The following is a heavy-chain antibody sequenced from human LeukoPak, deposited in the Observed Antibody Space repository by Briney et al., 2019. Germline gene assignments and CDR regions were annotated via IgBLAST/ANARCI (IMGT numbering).Heavy chain of an antibody. V-gene: IGHV1-24*01. CDR2: FDPEDGET. CDR3: ARIEKRPVGGTSSGSDWPIGDY. Sequence: ASVKVSRKVSGYTLTELSMHWVRQAPGKGLEWMGGFDPEDGETIYAQKFQGRVTMTEDTSTDTAYMELSSLRSEDTAVYYCARIEKRPVGGTSSGSDWPIGDYWGQGTLVTVSS. CDR1: GYTLTELS. D-gene: IGHD6-19*01. J-gene: IGHJ4*02.